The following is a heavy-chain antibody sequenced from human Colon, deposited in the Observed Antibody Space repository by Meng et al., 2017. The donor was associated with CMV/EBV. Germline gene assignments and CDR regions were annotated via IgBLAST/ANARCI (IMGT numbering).Heavy chain of an antibody. J-gene: IGHJ3*02. Sequence: GESLKISCAASGFTFFSNAMTWVRQAPGRGLELVAHIKEDGSEKYFVGSVKGRFTISRDNAKNSLYLQMNSLRAEDTAVYYCARDLFIKAFDIWGQGTMVTVSS. CDR3: ARDLFIKAFDI. CDR2: IKEDGSEK. CDR1: GFTFFSNA. V-gene: IGHV3-7*01.